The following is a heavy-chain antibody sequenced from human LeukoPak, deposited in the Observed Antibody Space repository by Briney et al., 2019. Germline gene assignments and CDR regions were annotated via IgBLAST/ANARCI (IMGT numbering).Heavy chain of an antibody. CDR1: GDSISSIRHY. CDR3: ARGNYDDSYAYGGDFDS. V-gene: IGHV4-39*07. D-gene: IGHD3-16*01. Sequence: SETVSLTCTVSGDSISSIRHYWGWIRQPPGKGLEWIGSVYYSGSTYYNPSLKSRLTISVDTSKNHLSLRLSSVTAADTAVYYCARGNYDDSYAYGGDFDSWGQGTLGSVSS. CDR2: VYYSGST. J-gene: IGHJ4*02.